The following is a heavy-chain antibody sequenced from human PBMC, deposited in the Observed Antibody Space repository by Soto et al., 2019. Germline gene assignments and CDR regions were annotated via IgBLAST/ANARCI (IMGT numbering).Heavy chain of an antibody. CDR1: GFTFRDYA. V-gene: IGHV3-23*01. D-gene: IGHD6-19*01. CDR3: GKERRGSGWSVCNY. J-gene: IGHJ4*02. CDR2: ISGSGDSA. Sequence: GGSLRLSCAASGFTFRDYAMNGVRQAPGKGLEWVADISGSGDSARHADSVKGRFIISRDNSKNTLFLHMNSLRVDDTAVYYCGKERRGSGWSVCNYWGQGTLVTVSS.